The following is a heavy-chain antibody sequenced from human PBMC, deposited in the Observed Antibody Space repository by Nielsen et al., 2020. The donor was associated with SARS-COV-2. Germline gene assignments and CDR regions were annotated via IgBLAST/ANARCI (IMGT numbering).Heavy chain of an antibody. Sequence: GGSLRLSCAASGFTFSTHAMNWVRQAPGKGLEWVSGISWNSNSIAYADSVKGRFTISRDNAKNSLYVQMNSLRAEDTALYYCVRGRRVGTTIFEYWGQGTLVTVSS. J-gene: IGHJ4*02. CDR1: GFTFSTHA. CDR2: ISWNSNSI. CDR3: VRGRRVGTTIFEY. V-gene: IGHV3-9*01. D-gene: IGHD1-26*01.